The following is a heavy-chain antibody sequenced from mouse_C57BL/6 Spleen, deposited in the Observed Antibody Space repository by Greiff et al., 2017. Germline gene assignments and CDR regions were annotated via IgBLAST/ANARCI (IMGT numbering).Heavy chain of an antibody. CDR2: IDPETGGT. D-gene: IGHD1-1*01. Sequence: QVQLQQSGAELVRPGASVTLSCKASGYTFTDYEMHWVKQTPVHGLEWIGAIDPETGGTAYNQKFKGKAILTADKSSSTAYMELRSLTSEDSAVYYCTTYGNSCVGPLFDYWRQGNTLTVSS. V-gene: IGHV1-15*01. CDR1: GYTFTDYE. J-gene: IGHJ2*01. CDR3: TTYGNSCVGPLFDY.